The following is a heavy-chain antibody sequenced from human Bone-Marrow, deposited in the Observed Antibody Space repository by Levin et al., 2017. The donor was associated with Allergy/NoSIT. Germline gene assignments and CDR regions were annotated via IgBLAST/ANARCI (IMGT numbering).Heavy chain of an antibody. D-gene: IGHD1-1*01. Sequence: PGGSLRLSCAISGFNVATYGITWVRQAPGKGLEWLAGISSGDGGTHYRNSVKGRFTVSRDISKNTGHLQMDSLTLEDTATYYCVKWNGFGDTWGQGTLVTVSS. CDR1: GFNVATYG. CDR3: VKWNGFGDT. CDR2: ISSGDGGT. V-gene: IGHV3-23*01. J-gene: IGHJ5*02.